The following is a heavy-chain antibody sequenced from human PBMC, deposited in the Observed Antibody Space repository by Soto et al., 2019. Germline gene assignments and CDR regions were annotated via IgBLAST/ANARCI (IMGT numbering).Heavy chain of an antibody. CDR2: INHSGST. D-gene: IGHD3-22*01. CDR3: ARGPGYYDSSGEDYFDH. CDR1: GGSFSGYY. V-gene: IGHV4-34*01. J-gene: IGHJ4*02. Sequence: PSETLSLTCAVYGGSFSGYYWSWIRRPPGKGLEWIGEINHSGSTNYNPSLKSRVAISVDTSKNQFSLKLRSVTAADTAVYYCARGPGYYDSSGEDYFDHWGPGTLVTVSS.